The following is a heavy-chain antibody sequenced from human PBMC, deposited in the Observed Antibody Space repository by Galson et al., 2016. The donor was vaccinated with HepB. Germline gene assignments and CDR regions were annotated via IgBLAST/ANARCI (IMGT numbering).Heavy chain of an antibody. J-gene: IGHJ6*02. V-gene: IGHV5-10-1*01. D-gene: IGHD3-10*01. CDR1: GYSFTNYW. CDR3: ARQWFGELSYNGMDV. CDR2: INPSDSYS. Sequence: QSGAEVKKPGESLRISCKGSGYSFTNYWITWVRQMPGKGLKWMGRINPSDSYSNYSPSFQGHVTISADKSISTAYLQWSSLKASDTAMYHCARQWFGELSYNGMDVWGQGTTVTVSS.